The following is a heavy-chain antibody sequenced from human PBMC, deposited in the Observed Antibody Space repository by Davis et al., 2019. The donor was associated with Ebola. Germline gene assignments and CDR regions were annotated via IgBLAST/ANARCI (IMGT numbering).Heavy chain of an antibody. D-gene: IGHD3-10*01. CDR3: ARIGRGLAVGSLDDAFEI. CDR2: IYPADSYT. CDR1: GYNFPNYW. J-gene: IGHJ3*02. Sequence: GESLKISCTGSGYNFPNYWIGWVRQMPGKGLEWMGTIYPADSYTRYSPFFQGQVTISADNPISTAYLKCSSLRASDAAMYYCARIGRGLAVGSLDDAFEIWGQGTMVTVSS. V-gene: IGHV5-51*04.